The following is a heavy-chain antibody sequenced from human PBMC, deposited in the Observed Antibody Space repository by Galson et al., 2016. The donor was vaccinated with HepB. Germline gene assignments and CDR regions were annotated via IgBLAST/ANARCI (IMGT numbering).Heavy chain of an antibody. D-gene: IGHD5-18*01. Sequence: SVKVSCKASGVTFSSDGITWVRQAPGQGLEWMGGIIPMSGTANYALKFQGRVTITADESTTTAYMELISLRSEDTAVYYCARMDRVGSRGYTSGLTSYYYCMDVWGQGTTVTVSS. V-gene: IGHV1-69*13. CDR1: GVTFSSDG. J-gene: IGHJ6*02. CDR3: ARMDRVGSRGYTSGLTSYYYCMDV. CDR2: IIPMSGTA.